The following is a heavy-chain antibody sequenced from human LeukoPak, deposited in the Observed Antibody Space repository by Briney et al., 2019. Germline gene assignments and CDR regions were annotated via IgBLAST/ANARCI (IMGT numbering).Heavy chain of an antibody. CDR1: GYTSSSYY. D-gene: IGHD3-22*01. CDR2: INPSGGST. Sequence: ASVKVSCKASGYTSSSYYMHWVRQAPGQGLEWMAIINPSGGSTSYAQKFQGRVTMTRDTSTSTVYMELSSLRSEDTAVYYCARDPRPSYDSSGYYYYPGDYWGQGTLVTVSS. V-gene: IGHV1-46*01. J-gene: IGHJ4*02. CDR3: ARDPRPSYDSSGYYYYPGDY.